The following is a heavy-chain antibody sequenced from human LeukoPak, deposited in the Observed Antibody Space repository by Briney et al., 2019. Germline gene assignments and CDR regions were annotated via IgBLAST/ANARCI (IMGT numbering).Heavy chain of an antibody. CDR2: VDPEDGET. D-gene: IGHD3-9*01. CDR3: ARGAYDILTDYQGAWFDP. Sequence: GASVKVSCKASGYTFTDYYMHWVQQAPGKGLEWMGRVDPEDGETIYAEKFQGRVTITADTSTDTAYVELSSLRSEDTAVYYCARGAYDILTDYQGAWFDPWGQGTLVTVSS. J-gene: IGHJ5*02. CDR1: GYTFTDYY. V-gene: IGHV1-69-2*01.